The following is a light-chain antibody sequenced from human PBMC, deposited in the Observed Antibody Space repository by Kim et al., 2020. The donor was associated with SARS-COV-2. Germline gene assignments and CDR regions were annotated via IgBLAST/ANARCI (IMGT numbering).Light chain of an antibody. CDR3: QQSGGSPKYT. J-gene: IGKJ2*01. V-gene: IGKV3-20*01. CDR1: QSGSSNS. CDR2: AAS. Sequence: SPGERVTLSCRASQSGSSNSLAWYQQKPGQAPRLLFYAASTRATGIPDRFSGSGSGTDFTLSISRLEPEDSAVYYCQQSGGSPKYTFGQGTKLEI.